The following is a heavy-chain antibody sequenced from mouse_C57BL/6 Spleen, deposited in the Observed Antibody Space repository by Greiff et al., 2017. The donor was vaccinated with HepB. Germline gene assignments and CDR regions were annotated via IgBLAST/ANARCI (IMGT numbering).Heavy chain of an antibody. CDR1: GYTFTSYW. Sequence: QVQLQQPGAELVKPGASVKMSCKASGYTFTSYWITWVKLRPGQGLEWIGDIYPGSGSTNYNEKFKSKATLTVDTSSSTAYMQLSSLTSEDSAVYYCARRAYGYGYFDVWGTGTTVTVSS. D-gene: IGHD1-1*02. CDR2: IYPGSGST. J-gene: IGHJ1*03. V-gene: IGHV1-55*01. CDR3: ARRAYGYGYFDV.